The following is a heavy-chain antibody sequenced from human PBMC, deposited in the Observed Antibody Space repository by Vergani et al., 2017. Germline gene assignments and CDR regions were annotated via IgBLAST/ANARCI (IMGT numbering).Heavy chain of an antibody. Sequence: QVQLVESGGGVVQPGRSLRLSCTSSGFTFSTYAMHWVRQAPGKGLEWVAIIYYDGSKKYYADSVKGRFTISRDNSRNTLDLLMSSLRAEDTAIYYCVREGSYFGSTTCRKPSYVYYYHMDVWGEGTTVTVSS. CDR3: VREGSYFGSTTCRKPSYVYYYHMDV. V-gene: IGHV3-33*01. J-gene: IGHJ6*03. CDR1: GFTFSTYA. CDR2: IYYDGSKK. D-gene: IGHD2/OR15-2a*01.